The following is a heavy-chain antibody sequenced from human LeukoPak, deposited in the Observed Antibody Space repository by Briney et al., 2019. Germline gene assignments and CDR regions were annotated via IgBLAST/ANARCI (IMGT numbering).Heavy chain of an antibody. D-gene: IGHD1-7*01. Sequence: GGSLRLSCAASGFTFTSHSMSWVRQAPGKGLEWVSGTSDRGDYTYYADSVKGRFTISRDSSKNTLFLQMNSLRAEDTALYFCARKAQYNGHYPLDYWGQGTLVTVSS. V-gene: IGHV3-23*01. CDR1: GFTFTSHS. CDR2: TSDRGDYT. CDR3: ARKAQYNGHYPLDY. J-gene: IGHJ4*02.